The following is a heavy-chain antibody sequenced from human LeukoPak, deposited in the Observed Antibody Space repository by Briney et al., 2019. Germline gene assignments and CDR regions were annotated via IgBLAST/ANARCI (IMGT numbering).Heavy chain of an antibody. CDR1: GLTFNNYA. D-gene: IGHD4-17*01. V-gene: IGHV3-23*01. CDR2: ISGGGETT. J-gene: IGHJ4*02. Sequence: GGSLRLSCAASGLTFNNYAMNWVRQAPGKGLEWVSSISGGGETTYYADSAKGRFTISRDNSRNTLYLQMNSLRAEDTAVYYCARDYADYVGYFFFDYWGQGTLVTVSS. CDR3: ARDYADYVGYFFFDY.